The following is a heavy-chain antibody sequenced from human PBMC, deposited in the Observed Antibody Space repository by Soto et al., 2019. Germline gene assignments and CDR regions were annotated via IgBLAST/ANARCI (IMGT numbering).Heavy chain of an antibody. D-gene: IGHD3-9*01. Sequence: GASVKVSCKASGYTFTCYYIHLVRQATGQGLEWMGWINPNSGGTNYAQKFQGWVTMTRDTSISTAYMELSSLRSEDTAVYYCARIPSQPKKSRGHFDSQPHFDYWGQRTLVTVSS. CDR3: ARIPSQPKKSRGHFDSQPHFDY. CDR1: GYTFTCYY. J-gene: IGHJ4*02. CDR2: INPNSGGT. V-gene: IGHV1-2*04.